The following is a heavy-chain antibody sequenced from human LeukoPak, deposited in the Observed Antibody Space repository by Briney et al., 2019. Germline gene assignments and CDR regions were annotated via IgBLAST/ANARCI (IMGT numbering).Heavy chain of an antibody. J-gene: IGHJ4*02. V-gene: IGHV3-9*01. CDR1: GFTFDDYA. CDR3: ARWGYYYGSGSYYMYAVDY. Sequence: PGGSLRLSCAASGFTFDDYAMHWVRQAPGKGLEWVSGISWNSGSIGYADSVKGRFTISRDNAKNSLYLQMNSLRAEDTAVYYCARWGYYYGSGSYYMYAVDYWGQGTLVTVSS. D-gene: IGHD3-10*01. CDR2: ISWNSGSI.